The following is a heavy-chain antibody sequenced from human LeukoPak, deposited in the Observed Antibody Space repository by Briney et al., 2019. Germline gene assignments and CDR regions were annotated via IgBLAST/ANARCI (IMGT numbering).Heavy chain of an antibody. V-gene: IGHV4-59*01. CDR2: IYYSGST. J-gene: IGHJ4*02. Sequence: PSETLSLTCTVSGGSISSYYWSWIRQPPGKGLEWIGYIYYSGSTNYNPSLKSRVTISVDTSKNQFSLKLSSVTAADTAVYYCARYRQTSTFYFDYWGQGTLVTVSS. CDR3: ARYRQTSTFYFDY. D-gene: IGHD1-14*01. CDR1: GGSISSYY.